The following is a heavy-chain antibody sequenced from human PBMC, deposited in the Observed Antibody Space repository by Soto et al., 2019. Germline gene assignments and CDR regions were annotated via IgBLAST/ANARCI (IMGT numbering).Heavy chain of an antibody. V-gene: IGHV4-39*01. CDR1: GVSISSIKYY. Sequence: ASETLSLTCTVSGVSISSIKYYWSWIRQPPGKGLEWIGSIYYSGSTYYNPSLKSRVTISVDTSKSQFSLNLRSVTAVDTAVYYCARSPSRQYFDWIPDFDYWGQGALVTVS. CDR2: IYYSGST. D-gene: IGHD3-9*01. CDR3: ARSPSRQYFDWIPDFDY. J-gene: IGHJ4*02.